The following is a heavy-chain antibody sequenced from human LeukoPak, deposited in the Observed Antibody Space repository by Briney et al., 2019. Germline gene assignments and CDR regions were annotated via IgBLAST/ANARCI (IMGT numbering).Heavy chain of an antibody. Sequence: PGGSLRLSCAASGFTFSSYEMNWVRQAPGKGLEWVSYISSRGSAIYYADSVKGRFTISRDNAKNSLYLQMNSLRADDTAVYYCAKGIVAANTPFDYWGQGALVTVSS. V-gene: IGHV3-48*03. J-gene: IGHJ4*02. CDR2: ISSRGSAI. D-gene: IGHD1-26*01. CDR3: AKGIVAANTPFDY. CDR1: GFTFSSYE.